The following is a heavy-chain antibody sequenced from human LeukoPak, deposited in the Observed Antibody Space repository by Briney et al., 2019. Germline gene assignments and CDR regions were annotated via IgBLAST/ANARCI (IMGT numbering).Heavy chain of an antibody. Sequence: ASVKASCKASGCTFSSYGINWVRQAPGQGLEWMGWISVINSGNTRYAQNFQGRLTMTTDTSTTTAYMELRSLRSDDTAVYYCSREFPFCGADCFSGVFDIWGQGTMVTVS. CDR2: ISVINSGNT. V-gene: IGHV1-18*01. J-gene: IGHJ3*02. CDR3: SREFPFCGADCFSGVFDI. CDR1: GCTFSSYG. D-gene: IGHD2-21*02.